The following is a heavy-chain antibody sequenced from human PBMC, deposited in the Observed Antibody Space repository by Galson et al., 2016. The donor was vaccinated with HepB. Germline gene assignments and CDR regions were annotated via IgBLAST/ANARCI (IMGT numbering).Heavy chain of an antibody. CDR2: FDRQDGET. CDR3: AIKYYYDNDLRVNGMDV. D-gene: IGHD3-22*01. V-gene: IGHV1-24*01. CDR1: GNTLTKLS. Sequence: SVKVSCKVSGNTLTKLSMHWVRQVPGKGLEWMGGFDRQDGETIYAQMFQGRVTMIEDKSRDTAYMELSRLRSDDTAVYYCAIKYYYDNDLRVNGMDVWGQGTTVTV. J-gene: IGHJ6*02.